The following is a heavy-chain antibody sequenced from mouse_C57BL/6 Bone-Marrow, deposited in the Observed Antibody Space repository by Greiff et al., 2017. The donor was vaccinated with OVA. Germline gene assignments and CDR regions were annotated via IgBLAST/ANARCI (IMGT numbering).Heavy chain of an antibody. CDR2: ISSGGSYT. CDR3: AILPFAY. CDR1: GFTFSSYG. Sequence: EVQVVESGGDLVKPGGSLKLSCAASGFTFSSYGMSWVRQTPDKRLEWVATISSGGSYTYYPDSVKGRFTISRDNAKNTLYLQMSSLKSEDTAMYYCAILPFAYWGQGTLVTVSA. V-gene: IGHV5-6*01. J-gene: IGHJ3*01.